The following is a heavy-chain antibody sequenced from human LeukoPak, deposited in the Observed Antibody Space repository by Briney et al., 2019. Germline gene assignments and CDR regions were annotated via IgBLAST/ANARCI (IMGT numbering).Heavy chain of an antibody. CDR2: IIPIFGTA. CDR3: ARSSIIAAAGPYYFDY. CDR1: GYTFTSYA. V-gene: IGHV1-69*06. Sequence: SVKVSCKASGYTFTSYAISWVRQAPGQGLEWMGGIIPIFGTANYAQKFQGRVTITADKSTSTAYMELSSLRSEDTAVYYCARSSIIAAAGPYYFDYWGQGTLVTVSS. D-gene: IGHD6-13*01. J-gene: IGHJ4*02.